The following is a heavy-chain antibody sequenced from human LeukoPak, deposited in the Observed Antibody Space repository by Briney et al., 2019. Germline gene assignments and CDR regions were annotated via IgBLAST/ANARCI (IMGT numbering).Heavy chain of an antibody. Sequence: PSETLSHTCTVSGGSISSYYWSWIRQPPGKGLEWIGYIYYSGSTNYNPSLKSRVTISVDTSKNQFSLKLSSVTAADTAVYYCARGVEGYYFDYWGQGTLVTVSS. J-gene: IGHJ4*02. V-gene: IGHV4-59*01. CDR1: GGSISSYY. CDR3: ARGVEGYYFDY. CDR2: IYYSGST.